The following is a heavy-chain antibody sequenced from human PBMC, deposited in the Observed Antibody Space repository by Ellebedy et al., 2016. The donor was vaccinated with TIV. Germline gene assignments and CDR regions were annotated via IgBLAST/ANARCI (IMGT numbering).Heavy chain of an antibody. CDR3: ARDPGGWGYTEFDY. V-gene: IGHV3-66*01. J-gene: IGHJ4*02. CDR2: IYSGGST. D-gene: IGHD3-16*02. Sequence: PGGSLRLSCAASGFTVSSNYMSWVRQAPGKGLEWVSVIYSGGSTYYADSVKGRFTISRDNSKNTLYLQMNSLRAEDTAVYYCARDPGGWGYTEFDYWGQGTLVTVSS. CDR1: GFTVSSNY.